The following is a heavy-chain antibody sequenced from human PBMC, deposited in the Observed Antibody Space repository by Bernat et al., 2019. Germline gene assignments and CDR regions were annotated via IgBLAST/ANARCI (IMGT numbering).Heavy chain of an antibody. CDR2: ISGTGDST. CDR1: GFSFSTYA. V-gene: IGHV3-23*01. J-gene: IGHJ4*02. CDR3: ARGGHTYGYNLLFDL. Sequence: EVQLLESGGGLVQPGGSLRLSCAASGFSFSTYAMSWVRQAPGKGLEWVSGISGTGDSTYYADSVKGRFTISRDNSKNTVHLQMNSLRVEDTAVYHCARGGHTYGYNLLFDLWGQGTLVTVSS. D-gene: IGHD5-24*01.